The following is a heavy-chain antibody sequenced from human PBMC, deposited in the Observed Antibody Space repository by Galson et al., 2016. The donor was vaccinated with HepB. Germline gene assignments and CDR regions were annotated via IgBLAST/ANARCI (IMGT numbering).Heavy chain of an antibody. V-gene: IGHV1-46*01. CDR3: ARSGIVSWQRVFDY. Sequence: SVKVSCKASGYTFTSYYIHWVRRAPGQGLEWMGVVNPSDGRTSHSQQFRGRVATTMDTSTTTGYMELSRLRSEDTAVYYCARSGIVSWQRVFDYWGQGTLVTVSS. CDR2: VNPSDGRT. CDR1: GYTFTSYY. D-gene: IGHD5-12*01. J-gene: IGHJ4*02.